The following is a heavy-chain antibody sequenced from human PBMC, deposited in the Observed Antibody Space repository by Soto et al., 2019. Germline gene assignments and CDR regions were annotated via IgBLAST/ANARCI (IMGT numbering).Heavy chain of an antibody. CDR3: FPIGLGYCSGGSCYRRGTDPEPVDY. V-gene: IGHV3-15*01. CDR1: GFTFSNAW. CDR2: IKSKTDGGTT. Sequence: GGSLRLSCAASGFTFSNAWMSWVRQAPGKGLEWVGRIKSKTDGGTTDYAAPVKGRFTISRDDSKNTLYLQMNSLKTEDTAVYYCFPIGLGYCSGGSCYRRGTDPEPVDYWGQGTLVTVSS. D-gene: IGHD2-15*01. J-gene: IGHJ4*02.